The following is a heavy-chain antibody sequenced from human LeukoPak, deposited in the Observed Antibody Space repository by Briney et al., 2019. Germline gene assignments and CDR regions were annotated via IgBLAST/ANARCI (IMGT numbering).Heavy chain of an antibody. J-gene: IGHJ4*02. CDR2: IYYSGST. V-gene: IGHV4-39*01. Sequence: PSETLSLTCTVSGGSISSSSYYWGWIRQPPGKGLEWIGSIYYSGSTYYNPSLKSRVTISVDTSKNQFSLKLSSVTAADTAVYYCARGRDFWSGYYFDYWGQGTLVTVSS. CDR3: ARGRDFWSGYYFDY. CDR1: GGSISSSSYY. D-gene: IGHD3-3*01.